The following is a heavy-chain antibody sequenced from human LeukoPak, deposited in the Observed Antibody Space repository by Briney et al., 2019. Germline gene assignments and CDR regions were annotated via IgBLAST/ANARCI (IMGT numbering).Heavy chain of an antibody. CDR2: IYYSGST. J-gene: IGHJ5*02. CDR3: AGLVVVAYNWFDP. Sequence: SETLSLTCTVSGGSISSSSYYWGWIRQPPGKGLEWIGSIYYSGSTYYNPSLKSRVTISVDTSKNQFSLKLSSVTAADTAVYYCAGLVVVAYNWFDPWGQGTLVTVSS. V-gene: IGHV4-39*07. CDR1: GGSISSSSYY. D-gene: IGHD2-15*01.